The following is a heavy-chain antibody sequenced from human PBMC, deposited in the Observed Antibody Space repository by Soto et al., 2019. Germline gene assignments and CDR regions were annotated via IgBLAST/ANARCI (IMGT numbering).Heavy chain of an antibody. D-gene: IGHD3-10*01. V-gene: IGHV1-46*01. J-gene: IGHJ6*02. CDR1: GHTFTSYY. Sequence: ASVKVSCKASGHTFTSYYMHWVRQAPGQGLEWIGIINLSAGSTSYAQKFQGRVTITRDTSTNTAHMEVRSLKSDDTAVYYCARVADGSGRHYYYYYGMDVWGQGTTVTVSS. CDR2: INLSAGST. CDR3: ARVADGSGRHYYYYYGMDV.